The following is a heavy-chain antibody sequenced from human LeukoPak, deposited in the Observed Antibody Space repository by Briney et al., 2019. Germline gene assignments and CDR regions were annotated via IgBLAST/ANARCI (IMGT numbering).Heavy chain of an antibody. CDR1: GLTFSSYG. CDR3: AKDALYCSSTSCYYYYMDV. D-gene: IGHD2-2*01. J-gene: IGHJ6*03. V-gene: IGHV3-30*02. Sequence: PGGSLRLSCAASGLTFSSYGMHWVRQAPGKGLEWVAFIRYDGSNKYYADSVKGRFTISRDNSKNTLYLQMNSLRAEDTAVYYCAKDALYCSSTSCYYYYMDVWGKGTTVTVSS. CDR2: IRYDGSNK.